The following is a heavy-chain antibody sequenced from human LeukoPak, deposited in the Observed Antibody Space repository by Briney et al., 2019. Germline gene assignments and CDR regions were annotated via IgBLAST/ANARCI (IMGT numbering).Heavy chain of an antibody. J-gene: IGHJ4*02. V-gene: IGHV3-48*01. CDR2: ISSSSTTI. CDR3: ATGAYFAD. D-gene: IGHD2-21*01. CDR1: GFTFSSYS. Sequence: GGSLRLSCAASGFTFSSYSMMWVRQAPGKGLEWVSYISSSSTTIHYADSVKGRFTISRDNSMNRLYLQMNSLRAEDTAVYYCATGAYFADWGQGTLVTVSS.